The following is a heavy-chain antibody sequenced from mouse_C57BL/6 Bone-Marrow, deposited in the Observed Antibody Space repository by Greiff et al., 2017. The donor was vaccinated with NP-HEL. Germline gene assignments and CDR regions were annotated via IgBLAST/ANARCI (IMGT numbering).Heavy chain of an antibody. CDR2: IRSKSNNYAT. Sequence: EVQRVESGGGLVQPKGSLKLSCAASGFSFNTYAMNWVRQAPGKGLEWVARIRSKSNNYATYYADSVKDRFTISRDDSESMLYLQMNNLKTEDTAMYYCVRGGLPFAYWGQGTLVTVSA. CDR1: GFSFNTYA. CDR3: VRGGLPFAY. D-gene: IGHD2-4*01. J-gene: IGHJ3*01. V-gene: IGHV10-1*01.